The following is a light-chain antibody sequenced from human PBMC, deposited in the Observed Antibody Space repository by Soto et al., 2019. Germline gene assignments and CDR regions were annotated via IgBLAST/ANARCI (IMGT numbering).Light chain of an antibody. CDR3: QQYGSFYT. V-gene: IGKV3-20*01. Sequence: EMVLTQSPGTLSLSPGERATLSCRASQSVSSSYLAWYQQKPGQAPRLLIYGASSRATGIPDRFSGSGSGTDFTLTISRLEPEDFAVYYCQQYGSFYTFGQGTKLEIK. CDR1: QSVSSSY. J-gene: IGKJ2*01. CDR2: GAS.